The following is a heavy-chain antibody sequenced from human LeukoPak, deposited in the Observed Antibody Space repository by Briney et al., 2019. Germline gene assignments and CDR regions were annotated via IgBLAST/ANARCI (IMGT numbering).Heavy chain of an antibody. CDR3: ARWRLRSGDAFGI. D-gene: IGHD3-10*01. CDR2: IYSGGST. V-gene: IGHV3-53*01. J-gene: IGHJ3*02. Sequence: GGSLRLSCAASGFTVSSNYMSWVRQAPGKGLEWVSVIYSGGSTYYADSVKGRFTISRDNSKNTLYLQMNSLRAEDTAVYYCARWRLRSGDAFGIWGQGTMVTVSS. CDR1: GFTVSSNY.